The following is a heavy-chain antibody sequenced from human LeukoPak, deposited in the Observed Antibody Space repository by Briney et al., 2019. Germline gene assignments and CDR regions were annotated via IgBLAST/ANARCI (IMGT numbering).Heavy chain of an antibody. Sequence: SETLSLTCSVSGGSISSGGYYWSWIRQHPGKGLEWIGYIYYSGSTYYNPFLKSRVTISVDTSKNQFSLKLSSVTAADTAVYYCARDVSSGRGVDYWGQGTLVTVSS. CDR2: IYYSGST. D-gene: IGHD3-22*01. V-gene: IGHV4-31*03. CDR1: GGSISSGGYY. CDR3: ARDVSSGRGVDY. J-gene: IGHJ4*02.